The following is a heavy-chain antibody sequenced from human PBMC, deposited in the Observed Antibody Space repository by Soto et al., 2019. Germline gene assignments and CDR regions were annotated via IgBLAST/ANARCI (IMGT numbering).Heavy chain of an antibody. V-gene: IGHV3-48*01. CDR2: ISSSSSTI. CDR3: ARDRTAFGGVIVNFDY. D-gene: IGHD3-16*02. J-gene: IGHJ4*02. CDR1: GFTFSSYS. Sequence: GGSLTLSCAASGFTFSSYSMNWVRQAPGKGLEWVSYISSSSSTIYYADSVKGRFTISRDNAKNSLYLQMNSLRAEDTAVYYCARDRTAFGGVIVNFDYWGQGTLVTVSS.